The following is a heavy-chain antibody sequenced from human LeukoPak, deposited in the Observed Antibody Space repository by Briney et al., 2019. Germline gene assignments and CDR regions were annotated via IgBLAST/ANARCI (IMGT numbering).Heavy chain of an antibody. CDR1: GVSMSSSREY. CDR3: ARHHDCFGESNYYYYGDV. D-gene: IGHD3-10*01. CDR2: IYYSGST. Sequence: SETLSLTRTVSGVSMSSSREYWGWIRQPQGRGLEWIGSIYYSGSTYYNPSLKSRATISVDTSKNQSFLKLSSVTAADTAVYYCARHHDCFGESNYYYYGDVWGKGTTVTVSS. J-gene: IGHJ6*03. V-gene: IGHV4-39*01.